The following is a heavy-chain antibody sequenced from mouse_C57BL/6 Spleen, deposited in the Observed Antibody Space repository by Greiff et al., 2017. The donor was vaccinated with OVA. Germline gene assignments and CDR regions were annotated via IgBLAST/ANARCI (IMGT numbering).Heavy chain of an antibody. D-gene: IGHD1-1*01. CDR1: GYAFSSYW. Sequence: VKLVESGAELVKPGASVKISCKASGYAFSSYWMNWVQQRPGKGLEWIGQIYPGGGDTNYNGKFKGKAPLTEDKSSSTAYMQLSSLTSEDAAVYYCARHYCYGSSYVGGYFDCWGKGTTLTVAS. CDR3: ARHYCYGSSYVGGYFDC. J-gene: IGHJ2*01. CDR2: IYPGGGDT. V-gene: IGHV1-80*01.